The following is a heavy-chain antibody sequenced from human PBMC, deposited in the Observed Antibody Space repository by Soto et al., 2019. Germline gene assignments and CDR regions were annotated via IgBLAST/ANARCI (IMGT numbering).Heavy chain of an antibody. CDR1: GGTFSSYA. D-gene: IGHD3-9*01. V-gene: IGHV1-69*01. Sequence: QVQLVQSGAEVKKPGSSVKVSCKASGGTFSSYAISWVRQAPGQGLEWMGGIIPIFGTANYAQKFQGRVTITADESTITAYMELSSLRSEDTAVYYCANLHYDILTGYYLYNWFDPWGQGTLVTVSS. CDR3: ANLHYDILTGYYLYNWFDP. J-gene: IGHJ5*02. CDR2: IIPIFGTA.